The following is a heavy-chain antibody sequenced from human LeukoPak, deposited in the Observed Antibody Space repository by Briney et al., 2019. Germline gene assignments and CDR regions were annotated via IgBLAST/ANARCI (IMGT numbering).Heavy chain of an antibody. CDR1: GFTFSSYD. D-gene: IGHD1-26*01. CDR2: ISGGGGST. V-gene: IGHV3-23*01. Sequence: PRGSPRLSCAASGFTFSSYDMSWVCQAPGKGLEWVSSISGGGGSTYYADSVKGRFTISRDNSKNTLFLQMNSLRAEDTAIYYCAKHQRWELLHYFDYGGRDTVDTVSS. J-gene: IGHJ4*02. CDR3: AKHQRWELLHYFDY.